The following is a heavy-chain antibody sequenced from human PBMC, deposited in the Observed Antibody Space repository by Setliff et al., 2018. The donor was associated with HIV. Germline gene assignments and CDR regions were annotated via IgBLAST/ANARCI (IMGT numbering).Heavy chain of an antibody. CDR3: IWSGSSGLYYFDH. J-gene: IGHJ4*02. CDR1: GFTFRDYW. Sequence: PGGSLRLSCTASGFTFRDYWMHWVRQAPGKGLEWVSRIKGDGSGATYVDSVKGRFSISRDNTKNTLYLQMNSLKTEDTAVYYCIWSGSSGLYYFDHWGQGTLVTVSS. V-gene: IGHV3-74*01. CDR2: IKGDGSGA. D-gene: IGHD3-22*01.